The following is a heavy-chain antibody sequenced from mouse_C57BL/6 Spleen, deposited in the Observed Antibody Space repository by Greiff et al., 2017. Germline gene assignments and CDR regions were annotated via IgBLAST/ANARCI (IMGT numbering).Heavy chain of an antibody. CDR2: IDPNSGGT. V-gene: IGHV1-72*01. D-gene: IGHD2-3*01. J-gene: IGHJ1*03. CDR1: GYTFTSYW. CDR3: ARGYYYWYFDV. Sequence: QVQLQQPGAELVKPGASVKLSCKASGYTFTSYWMHWVKQRPGRGLEWIGRIDPNSGGTKYNEKFKSKATLTVDKPSSTAYMPLSSLTAEDSAVYYCARGYYYWYFDVWGTGTTVTVSS.